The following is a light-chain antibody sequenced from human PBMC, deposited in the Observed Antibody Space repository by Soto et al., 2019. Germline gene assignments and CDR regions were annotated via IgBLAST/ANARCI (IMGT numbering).Light chain of an antibody. V-gene: IGKV3-20*01. CDR3: HQYGSSPWT. J-gene: IGKJ1*01. CDR1: QSVSSIY. CDR2: GAS. Sequence: EIVLTQSPGTLSLSPGERATLSCRASQSVSSIYLAWYQQKPGQAPGLLIYGASSRATGIPDRFSGSGSGTDFTLTISRLEPEDFAVYYFHQYGSSPWTFGQRTKVEVK.